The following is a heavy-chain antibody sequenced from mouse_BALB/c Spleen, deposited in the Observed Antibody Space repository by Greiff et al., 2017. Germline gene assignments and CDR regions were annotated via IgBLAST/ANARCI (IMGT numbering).Heavy chain of an antibody. V-gene: IGHV14-3*02. D-gene: IGHD2-12*01. CDR3: ARRYQFLYFDY. CDR2: IDPANGNT. J-gene: IGHJ2*01. CDR1: GFNIKDTY. Sequence: EVQLQQSGAELVKPGASVKLSCTASGFNIKDTYMHWVKQRPEQGLEWIGRIDPANGNTKYDPKFQGKATITADTSSNTAYLQLSSLTSEDTAVYYCARRYQFLYFDYWGQGTTLTVSS.